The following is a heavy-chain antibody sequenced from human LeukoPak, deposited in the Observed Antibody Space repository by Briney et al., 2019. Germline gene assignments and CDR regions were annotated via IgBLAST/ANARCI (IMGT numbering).Heavy chain of an antibody. CDR1: GFTFSSYW. CDR3: ARVLDYDFWSGYYNYSDY. V-gene: IGHV3-74*01. CDR2: INSDGSST. D-gene: IGHD3-3*01. Sequence: PGGSLRLSCAASGFTFSSYWMHWVRQAPGKGLVWVSRINSDGSSTSYADSVKGRFTISRDNAKNTLYLQMNSLRAEDTAVYYCARVLDYDFWSGYYNYSDYWGQGTLVTVSS. J-gene: IGHJ4*02.